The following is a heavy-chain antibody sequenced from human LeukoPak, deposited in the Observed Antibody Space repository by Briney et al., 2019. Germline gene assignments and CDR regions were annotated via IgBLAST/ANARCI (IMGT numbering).Heavy chain of an antibody. D-gene: IGHD6-13*01. CDR3: AREPLWEQLGSSVRQNYYYYYYMDV. CDR1: GGTFSSYA. J-gene: IGHJ6*03. V-gene: IGHV1-69*06. Sequence: GASVKVSCKASGGTFSSYAISWVRQAPGQGLEWMGGIIPIFGTANYAQKFQGRVTITADKSTSTAYMELSSLRSEDTAVYYCAREPLWEQLGSSVRQNYYYYYYMDVWGKGTTVTVSS. CDR2: IIPIFGTA.